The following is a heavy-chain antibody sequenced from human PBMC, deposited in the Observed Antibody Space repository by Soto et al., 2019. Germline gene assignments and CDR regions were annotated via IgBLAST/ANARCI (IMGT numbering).Heavy chain of an antibody. CDR3: ARAGYSYGEDAFDI. J-gene: IGHJ3*02. CDR2: IYYSGST. CDR1: GGPISSYY. D-gene: IGHD5-18*01. V-gene: IGHV4-59*01. Sequence: TLSLTCTVSGGPISSYYWSWIRQPPGKGLEWIGYIYYSGSTNYNPSLKSRVTISVDTSKNQFSLKLSSVTAADTAVYYCARAGYSYGEDAFDIWGQGTMVTVSS.